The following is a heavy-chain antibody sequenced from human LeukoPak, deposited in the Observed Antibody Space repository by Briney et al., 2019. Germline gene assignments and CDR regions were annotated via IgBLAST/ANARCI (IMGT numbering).Heavy chain of an antibody. V-gene: IGHV3-23*01. J-gene: IGHJ4*02. CDR3: AKVDNWKYGHHDF. D-gene: IGHD1-1*01. CDR2: ISGSDGTT. Sequence: GGSLRLSCAASGFTFRSYAMSWVRQAPGKGLEWVSSISGSDGTTYYADSVKGRFTISRDNSKYTLSLQMNSLRTEDTAVYYCAKVDNWKYGHHDFWGQGTLVTVSS. CDR1: GFTFRSYA.